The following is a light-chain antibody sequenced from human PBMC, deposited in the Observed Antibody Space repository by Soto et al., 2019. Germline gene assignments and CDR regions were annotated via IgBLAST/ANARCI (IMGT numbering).Light chain of an antibody. CDR2: GNS. J-gene: IGLJ2*01. V-gene: IGLV1-40*01. Sequence: QSVLTQPPSVSGAPGQRVTISCTGSSSNIGAGYDVHWYQQLPGTAPKLLIYGNSNRPSGVPDRFSGSKSGTSASLAITGLLAEDEADYYCQSYDSSLSGSVFGGGTKVNVL. CDR1: SSNIGAGYD. CDR3: QSYDSSLSGSV.